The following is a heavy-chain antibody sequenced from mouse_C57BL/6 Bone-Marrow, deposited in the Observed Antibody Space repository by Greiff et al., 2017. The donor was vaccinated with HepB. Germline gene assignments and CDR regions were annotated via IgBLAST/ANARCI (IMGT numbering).Heavy chain of an antibody. V-gene: IGHV5-15*01. D-gene: IGHD1-1*01. J-gene: IGHJ1*03. CDR1: GFTFSDYG. CDR3: TRRITTGDYWYFDV. CDR2: ISNLAYSI. Sequence: EVQLQESGGGLVQPGGSLKLSCAASGFTFSDYGMAWVRQAPRKGPEWVAFISNLAYSIYYADTVTGRFTISRENAKNTLYLEMSSLRSEDTAMYYCTRRITTGDYWYFDVWGTGTTVTVSS.